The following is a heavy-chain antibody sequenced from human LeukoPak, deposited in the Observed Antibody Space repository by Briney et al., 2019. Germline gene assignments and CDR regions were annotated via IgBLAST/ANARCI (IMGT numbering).Heavy chain of an antibody. V-gene: IGHV1-3*01. J-gene: IGHJ4*02. CDR2: INVDSGNT. D-gene: IGHD2-15*01. CDR3: ARVSVVVVAATLASSIFDY. Sequence: ASVKVSCKASGYSFTSYAMHWVRQALGQRPEWMGWINVDSGNTKYSEKFQDRVTITRDTSASTAYMELSSLRSEDTAVYYCARVSVVVVAATLASSIFDYWGQGTLVTVSS. CDR1: GYSFTSYA.